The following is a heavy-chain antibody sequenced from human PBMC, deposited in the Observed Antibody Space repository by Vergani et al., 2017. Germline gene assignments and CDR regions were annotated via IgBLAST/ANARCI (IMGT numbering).Heavy chain of an antibody. CDR3: ARYSGYYYYGMDV. CDR2: IYSGGST. CDR1: GFTVSSNY. V-gene: IGHV3-53*04. Sequence: EVQLVESGGGLVQPGGSLRLSCAASGFTVSSNYMSWVRQAPGKGLEWVSVIYSGGSTYYADSVKGRFTITRHNSKNTLYLQMNSLRAEDTAVYYCARYSGYYYYGMDVWGQGTTVTVSS. D-gene: IGHD4-11*01. J-gene: IGHJ6*02.